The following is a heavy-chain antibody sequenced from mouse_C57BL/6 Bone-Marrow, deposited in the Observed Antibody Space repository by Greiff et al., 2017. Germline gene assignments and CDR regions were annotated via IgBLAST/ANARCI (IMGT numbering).Heavy chain of an antibody. CDR2: ISDGGSYT. J-gene: IGHJ2*01. Sequence: EVKLVASGGGLVKPGGSLKLSCAASGFTFSSYAMSWVRQTPEKRLEWVATISDGGSYTYYPDNVKGRFTISRDNAKNNLYLQMSHLKSEDTAMYYCARDSWDGDYWGQGTTLTVSS. CDR1: GFTFSSYA. V-gene: IGHV5-4*01. D-gene: IGHD4-1*01. CDR3: ARDSWDGDY.